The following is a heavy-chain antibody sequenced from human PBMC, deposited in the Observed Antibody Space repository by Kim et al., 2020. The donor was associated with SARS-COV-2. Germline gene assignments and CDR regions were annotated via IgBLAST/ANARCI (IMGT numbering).Heavy chain of an antibody. Sequence: GGSLRLSCEASGFTFSNAWMSWVRQAPGKGLEWVGRIKSKTDDGTTDYAAPVKGRFTISRDDSENTLYLQMNSLKTDDTAVYYCTTGRLNYDILTGYYNLDGFDYWGQGTLVTVSS. V-gene: IGHV3-15*01. CDR1: GFTFSNAW. CDR2: IKSKTDDGTT. J-gene: IGHJ4*02. D-gene: IGHD3-9*01. CDR3: TTGRLNYDILTGYYNLDGFDY.